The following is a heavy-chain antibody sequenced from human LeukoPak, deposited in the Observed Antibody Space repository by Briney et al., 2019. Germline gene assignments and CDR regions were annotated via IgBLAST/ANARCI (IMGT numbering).Heavy chain of an antibody. CDR1: GGSISSYY. V-gene: IGHV4-59*01. Sequence: SETLSLTCGVSGGSISSYYWNWIRQTPGKGLEWIGYIYYSGRTNYNPSLKSRVTISIDTSKNQFSLTLSSVTTADAAVYYCARGQKYRNGYTVTELGSGYFAYWGQGTLVTVSS. D-gene: IGHD5-18*01. J-gene: IGHJ4*02. CDR2: IYYSGRT. CDR3: ARGQKYRNGYTVTELGSGYFAY.